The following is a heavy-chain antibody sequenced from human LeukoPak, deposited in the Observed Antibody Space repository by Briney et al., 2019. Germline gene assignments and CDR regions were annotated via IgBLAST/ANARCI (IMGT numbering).Heavy chain of an antibody. CDR3: TRMTTVWFDP. J-gene: IGHJ5*02. CDR2: IYTSGST. CDR1: GGSISSYY. Sequence: PSQTLSLTCTVSGGSISSYYWSWIRQPPGKGLEWIGYIYTSGSTNYNPSLKSRVTISVDTSKNQFSLKLSSVTAADTAVYYCTRMTTVWFDPWGQGTMVTVSS. V-gene: IGHV4-4*09. D-gene: IGHD4-11*01.